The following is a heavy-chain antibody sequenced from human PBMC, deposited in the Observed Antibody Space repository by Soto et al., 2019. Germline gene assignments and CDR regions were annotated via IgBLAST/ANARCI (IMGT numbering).Heavy chain of an antibody. D-gene: IGHD5-12*01. V-gene: IGHV3-53*01. CDR3: AKNEAARSGYARSFDH. CDR1: GVTGSRRY. J-gene: IGHJ4*02. CDR2: IYSGGGT. Sequence: LRLSCAASGVTGSRRYMRWVRQAPGKELEWLSLIYSGGGTYYADSVKGRFTISRDNSKNMFYLQMNSLRAEDTAVYYCAKNEAARSGYARSFDHWGQGTLVTVSS.